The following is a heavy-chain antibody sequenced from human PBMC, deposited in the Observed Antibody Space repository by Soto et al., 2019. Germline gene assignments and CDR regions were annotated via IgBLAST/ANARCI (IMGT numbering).Heavy chain of an antibody. D-gene: IGHD3-10*01. Sequence: QIQLVQSGTEVKKPGASVKLSCKASGYTFTDYALHWVRQAPGQSLEWMGWINAGNGNTKYSQKVQARVSITRDTSATTAYMEVSSLKSEDTAIYYCAKDRINMVRGVLIMHYWGQGTFATVSS. J-gene: IGHJ4*02. CDR1: GYTFTDYA. V-gene: IGHV1-3*01. CDR2: INAGNGNT. CDR3: AKDRINMVRGVLIMHY.